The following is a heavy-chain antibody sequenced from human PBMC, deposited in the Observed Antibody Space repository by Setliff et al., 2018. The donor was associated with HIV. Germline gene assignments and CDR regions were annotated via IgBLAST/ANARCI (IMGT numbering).Heavy chain of an antibody. V-gene: IGHV3-66*01. CDR1: GFTVSTYY. CDR2: IYSGGST. D-gene: IGHD1-1*01. J-gene: IGHJ4*02. Sequence: PGGSLRLSCAASGFTVSTYYMSWVRQAPGKGLEWASTIYSGGSTYHADSVKGRFTLSRDTSKNTLFLQMNSLRAEDTAVYYCARDTITATGLGWGQGTLVTVSS. CDR3: ARDTITATGLG.